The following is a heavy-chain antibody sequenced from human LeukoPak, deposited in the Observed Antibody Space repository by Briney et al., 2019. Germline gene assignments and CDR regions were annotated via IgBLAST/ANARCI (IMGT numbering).Heavy chain of an antibody. Sequence: GGSLRLSCAASGFTFDDYGMSWVRQAPGKGLEWVSGINWNGGSTGYADSVKGRFTISRDNAKNSLYLQMNSLRAGDTAVYYCARDWYHAIDYWGQGTLVTVSS. CDR2: INWNGGST. D-gene: IGHD2-2*01. CDR1: GFTFDDYG. CDR3: ARDWYHAIDY. J-gene: IGHJ4*02. V-gene: IGHV3-20*04.